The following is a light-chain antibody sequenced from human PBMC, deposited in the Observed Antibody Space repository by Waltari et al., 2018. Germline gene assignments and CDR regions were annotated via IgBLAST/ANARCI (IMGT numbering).Light chain of an antibody. Sequence: DIQLTQSPSFLSASAGDRGTITCRASQGISRNLAGYQQKPGKAPKVLIYDASTLQSGVPSRFSGSGSGTEFTLTISGLQPEDFATYYCQQLNSYRLLLGQGTKVEIK. CDR2: DAS. V-gene: IGKV1-9*01. J-gene: IGKJ1*01. CDR3: QQLNSYRLL. CDR1: QGISRN.